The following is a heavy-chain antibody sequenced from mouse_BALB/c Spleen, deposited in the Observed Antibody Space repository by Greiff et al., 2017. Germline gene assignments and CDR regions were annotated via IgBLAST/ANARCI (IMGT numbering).Heavy chain of an antibody. J-gene: IGHJ2*01. D-gene: IGHD2-2*01. CDR1: GFAFSSYD. V-gene: IGHV5-12-1*01. CDR2: ISSGGGST. Sequence: DVHLVESGGGLVKPGGSLKLSCAASGFAFSSYDMSWVRQTPEKRLEWVAYISSGGGSTYYPDTVKGRFTISRDNAKNTLYLQMSSLKSEDTAMYYCARHGYDPYYFDYWGQGTTLTVSS. CDR3: ARHGYDPYYFDY.